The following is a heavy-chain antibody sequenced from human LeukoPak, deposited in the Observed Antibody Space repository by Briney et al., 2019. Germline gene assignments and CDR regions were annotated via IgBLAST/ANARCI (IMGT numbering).Heavy chain of an antibody. CDR1: GGSFSGYY. J-gene: IGHJ4*02. V-gene: IGHV4-34*01. D-gene: IGHD6-13*01. CDR3: ARGRVLNSSSWFRPRKQYYFDY. Sequence: PSETLSLTCAVYGGSFSGYYWSWIRQPPGKGLEWIGEINHSGSTNYNPSLKSQVTISVDTSKNQFSLKLSSVTAADTAVYYCARGRVLNSSSWFRPRKQYYFDYWGQGTLVTVSS. CDR2: INHSGST.